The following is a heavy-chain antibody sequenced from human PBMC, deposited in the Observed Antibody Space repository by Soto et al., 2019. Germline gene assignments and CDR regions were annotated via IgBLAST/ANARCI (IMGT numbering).Heavy chain of an antibody. J-gene: IGHJ6*02. CDR1: XYTFGSYR. Sequence: GGSLRLSCAAPXYTFGSYRIQWVRQAPGKGLEWVGRIRNKANRYTTEYAPSVKGRFTISGDDSKNSLYLEMNSLKTEDTAVYYCSYYLEAGLPRGFDVRAQGITVTVSS. V-gene: IGHV3-72*01. CDR3: SYYLEAGLPRGFDV. D-gene: IGHD6-19*01. CDR2: IRNKANRYTT.